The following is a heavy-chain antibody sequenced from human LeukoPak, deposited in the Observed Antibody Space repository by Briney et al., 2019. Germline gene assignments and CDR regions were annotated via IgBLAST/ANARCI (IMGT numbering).Heavy chain of an antibody. Sequence: ASVKVSCKASGYTFTGYYMHWVRQAPGQGLEWMGRINPNSGGTNYAQKFQGRVTMTRDTSISTAYMGLSRLRSDDTAVYYCARVSVGFLEWLLHDKCDAFDIWGQGTMVTVSS. CDR3: ARVSVGFLEWLLHDKCDAFDI. J-gene: IGHJ3*02. V-gene: IGHV1-2*06. D-gene: IGHD3-3*01. CDR1: GYTFTGYY. CDR2: INPNSGGT.